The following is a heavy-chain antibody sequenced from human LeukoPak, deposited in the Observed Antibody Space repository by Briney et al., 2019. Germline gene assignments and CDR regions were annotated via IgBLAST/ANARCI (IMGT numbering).Heavy chain of an antibody. CDR3: ARVVVPAAISYYYYYYMDV. J-gene: IGHJ6*03. D-gene: IGHD2-2*02. CDR2: MNPNSGNT. CDR1: GYTFTSYD. V-gene: IGHV1-8*01. Sequence: ASVKVSCKASGYTFTSYDINWVRQATGQGLEWMGWMNPNSGNTGYAQKFQGRVTMNRNTSISTAYMELSSLRSEDTAVYYCARVVVPAAISYYYYYYMDVWGKGTTVTVSS.